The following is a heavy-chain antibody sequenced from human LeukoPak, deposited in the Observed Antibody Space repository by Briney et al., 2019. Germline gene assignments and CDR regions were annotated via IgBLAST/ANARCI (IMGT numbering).Heavy chain of an antibody. CDR1: GGSISSYY. CDR2: IYYSGST. D-gene: IGHD2-8*01. V-gene: IGHV4-59*01. CDR3: ARARYCTIGVCYVNNYFQH. Sequence: SETLSLTCTVSGGSISSYYWSWIRQPPGKGLEWIGYIYYSGSTNYNPSLKSRVTISVDTSKNQFSLKLSSVTAADTAVYYCARARYCTIGVCYVNNYFQHWGQAPWSPSPQ. J-gene: IGHJ1*01.